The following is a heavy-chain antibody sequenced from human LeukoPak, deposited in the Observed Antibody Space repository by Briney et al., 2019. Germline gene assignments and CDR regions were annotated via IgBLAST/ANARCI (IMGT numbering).Heavy chain of an antibody. V-gene: IGHV3-7*01. CDR2: IKQDGSEK. Sequence: GGSLRLSCAASGFTFSHYWMSWVRQAPGKGLEGLANIKQDGSEKYYVDSVKGRFTISRDNAKNSLYLQMNSQRAEDTAIYYCARDQGALDIWGQGTMVTVSS. CDR3: ARDQGALDI. J-gene: IGHJ3*02. CDR1: GFTFSHYW.